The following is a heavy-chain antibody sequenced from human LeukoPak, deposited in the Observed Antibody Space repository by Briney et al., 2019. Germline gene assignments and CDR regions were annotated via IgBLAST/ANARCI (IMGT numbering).Heavy chain of an antibody. CDR1: GFIFSSYA. D-gene: IGHD1-7*01. Sequence: PGGSLRLSCAASGFIFSSYAMHWVRQAPGEGLEWVAIVAYDGSDKYYADSVKGRFTISRDNSKNTLYLQMNSLRSEDMAVYYCARRRIPGTTPAGSDIWGQGTMVTVSS. CDR3: ARRRIPGTTPAGSDI. J-gene: IGHJ3*02. CDR2: VAYDGSDK. V-gene: IGHV3-30*04.